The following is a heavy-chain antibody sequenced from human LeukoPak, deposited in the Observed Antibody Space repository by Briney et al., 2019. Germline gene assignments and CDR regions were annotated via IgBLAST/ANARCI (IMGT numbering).Heavy chain of an antibody. D-gene: IGHD6-6*01. CDR3: ARVIRQTRTDAFDI. CDR2: ISSSSSYI. Sequence: GGSLRLSCAASGFTFSSYSMNWVRQAPGKGLEWVSSISSSSSYIYYADSVKGRFTISRDNAKNSLYLQMNSLRAKDTAVYYCARVIRQTRTDAFDIWGQGTMVTVSS. J-gene: IGHJ3*02. CDR1: GFTFSSYS. V-gene: IGHV3-21*01.